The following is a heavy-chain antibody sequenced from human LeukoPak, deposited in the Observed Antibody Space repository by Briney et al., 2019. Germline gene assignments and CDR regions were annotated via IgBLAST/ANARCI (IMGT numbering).Heavy chain of an antibody. D-gene: IGHD5-18*01. V-gene: IGHV1-69*04. CDR3: ARVPAVDTAMVT. J-gene: IGHJ4*02. CDR2: IIPILGIA. CDR1: GGTFSSYA. Sequence: ASVKVSCKASGGTFSSYAISWVRQAPGQGLEWMGRIIPILGIANYAQKFQGRVTITADKSTSTAYMELSSLRSEDTAVYYCARVPAVDTAMVTWGQGTLVTVSS.